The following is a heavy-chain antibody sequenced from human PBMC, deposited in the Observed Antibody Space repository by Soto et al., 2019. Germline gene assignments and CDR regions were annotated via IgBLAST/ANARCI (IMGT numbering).Heavy chain of an antibody. J-gene: IGHJ5*02. V-gene: IGHV4-34*01. CDR2: INHSGST. D-gene: IGHD6-19*01. Sequence: LSLTCAVYGGSVSGYYWSWIRQPPGKGLEWIGEINHSGSTNYNPSLKSRVTISVDTSKNQFSLKLSSVSAAGTAGYHCTRRIAMARKGCWFNPRGPATMATVSS. CDR3: TRRIAMARKGCWFNP. CDR1: GGSVSGYY.